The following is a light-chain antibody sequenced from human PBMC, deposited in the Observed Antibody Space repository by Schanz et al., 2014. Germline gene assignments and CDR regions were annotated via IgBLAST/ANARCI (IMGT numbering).Light chain of an antibody. V-gene: IGLV2-11*01. CDR3: CSYAGSFVV. CDR2: DVS. Sequence: QSALTQPRSVSGYPGQSVTISCTGTSSDVGGYNYVSWSQQHPGKAPKFMIYDVSKRPSGVPDRFSGSKSGNTASLTISGLQAEDEADYYCCSYAGSFVVFGGGTKLTVL. J-gene: IGLJ2*01. CDR1: SSDVGGYNY.